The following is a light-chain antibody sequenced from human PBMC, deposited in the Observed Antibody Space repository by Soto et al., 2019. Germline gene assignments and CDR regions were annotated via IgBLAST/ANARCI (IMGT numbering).Light chain of an antibody. CDR1: QGISNY. J-gene: IGKJ4*01. Sequence: DLQMTQSPSSLSASVGDRVTITCRASQGISNYLAWYQQKPGKVPKLLIYAASTLQSGVPSRFSCSGSGTDFTLTISSLLPEDVATYYCQKYNSDLFTFGGGTRVEIK. CDR3: QKYNSDLFT. CDR2: AAS. V-gene: IGKV1-27*01.